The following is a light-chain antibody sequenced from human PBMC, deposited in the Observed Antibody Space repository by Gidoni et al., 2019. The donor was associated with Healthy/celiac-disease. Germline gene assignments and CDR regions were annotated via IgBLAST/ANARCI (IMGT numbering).Light chain of an antibody. J-gene: IGKJ4*01. CDR2: AAS. V-gene: IGKV1-6*01. CDR1: QGIRND. Sequence: AIHMTQSQSSLSASVGDRVTITCRASQGIRNDLGWYQQKPGKAPKLLIYAASSLQSGVPSRFSGSGSGTDFTLTISSLQPEDFATYYCLQDYNYPLTFGGGTKVEIK. CDR3: LQDYNYPLT.